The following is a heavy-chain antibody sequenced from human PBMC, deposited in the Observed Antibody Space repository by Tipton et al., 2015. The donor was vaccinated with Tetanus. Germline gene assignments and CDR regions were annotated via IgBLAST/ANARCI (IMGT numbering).Heavy chain of an antibody. Sequence: GLVKPSETLSLTCTVSGGSINSGTFYWDWIRQTPGKGLEWIGNIYYNGNTLQNPSLKSRVTISVDKAKNQFSLKLTSVTAADTAVYYCARATEHDIMTGYDNWGPGTQVTVSS. V-gene: IGHV4-39*07. CDR2: IYYNGNT. CDR1: GGSINSGTFY. D-gene: IGHD3-9*01. J-gene: IGHJ4*02. CDR3: ARATEHDIMTGYDN.